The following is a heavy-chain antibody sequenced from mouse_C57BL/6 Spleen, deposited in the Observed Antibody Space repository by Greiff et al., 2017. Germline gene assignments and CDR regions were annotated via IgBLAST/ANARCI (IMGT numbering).Heavy chain of an antibody. CDR2: IDPSDSYT. Sequence: QVQLQQSGAELVMPGASVKLSCKASGYTFTSYWMHWVKQRPGQGLEWIGEIDPSDSYTNYNQKFKGKSTLTVDKSSSTAYMQLSSLTSEDSAVYYCARSRGFYYAMDYWGQGTSVTVSS. CDR1: GYTFTSYW. CDR3: ARSRGFYYAMDY. V-gene: IGHV1-69*01. J-gene: IGHJ4*01.